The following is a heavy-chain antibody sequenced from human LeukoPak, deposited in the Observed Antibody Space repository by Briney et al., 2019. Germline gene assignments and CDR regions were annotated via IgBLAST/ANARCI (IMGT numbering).Heavy chain of an antibody. D-gene: IGHD1-26*01. CDR2: IDTNTGNP. Sequence: ASVKVSCKASGYTFTNYVMNWVRQAPGQGLEWVALIDTNTGNPTYAQGFTGRFVLSLDISVGTAYLQISSLKAEDTAVYYCARDGDSGRYLDYWGQGTLVTVSS. J-gene: IGHJ4*02. V-gene: IGHV7-4-1*02. CDR1: GYTFTNYV. CDR3: ARDGDSGRYLDY.